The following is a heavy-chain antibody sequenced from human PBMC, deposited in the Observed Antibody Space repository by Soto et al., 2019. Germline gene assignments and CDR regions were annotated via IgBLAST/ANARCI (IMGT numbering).Heavy chain of an antibody. J-gene: IGHJ4*02. CDR1: GFSLSTSGVG. Sequence: QITLKESGPTLGKPTQTLTLTCTFSGFSLSTSGVGVGWIRQPPGKALEWLALIYWDDDKRYSPSLKSRLTITKDTSKNQVVLTLTKLDTVDTATYYCARGGWTTYYSPFFDYWGQGTLVTVSS. CDR2: IYWDDDK. D-gene: IGHD3-10*01. V-gene: IGHV2-5*02. CDR3: ARGGWTTYYSPFFDY.